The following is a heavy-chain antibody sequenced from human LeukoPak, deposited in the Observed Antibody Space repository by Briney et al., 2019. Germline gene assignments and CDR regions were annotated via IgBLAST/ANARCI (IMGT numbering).Heavy chain of an antibody. J-gene: IGHJ6*03. CDR1: GGSFSGYY. CDR2: INHSGST. CDR3: ARGGVIDWRLFPLYYMDV. D-gene: IGHD2-21*01. Sequence: SETLSLTCAVYGGSFSGYYWGWIRQPPGKGLEWIGEINHSGSTNYNPSLKSRVTISVDTSKNQFSLKLSSVTAADTAVYYCARGGVIDWRLFPLYYMDVWGKGTTVTVSS. V-gene: IGHV4-34*01.